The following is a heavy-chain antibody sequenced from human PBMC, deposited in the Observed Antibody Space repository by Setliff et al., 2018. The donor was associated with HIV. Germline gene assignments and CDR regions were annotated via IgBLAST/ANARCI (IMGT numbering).Heavy chain of an antibody. V-gene: IGHV3-49*04. CDR2: IRSNGVT. D-gene: IGHD1-20*01. Sequence: GGSLRLSCIASGFMFGDYDINWVCQGPGKGLEWVGLIRSNGVTEYGASVKGRFSITRDDSRSVAYLQMNSLWTEDTAIYYCSRMEYNTLGTFFYYYYMDVWGKGTTVTVSS. CDR3: SRMEYNTLGTFFYYYYMDV. J-gene: IGHJ6*03. CDR1: GFMFGDYD.